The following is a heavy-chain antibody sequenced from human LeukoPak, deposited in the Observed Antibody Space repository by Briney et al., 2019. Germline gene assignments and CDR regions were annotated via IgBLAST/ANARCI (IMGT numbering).Heavy chain of an antibody. CDR1: GGSFSGYY. D-gene: IGHD3-3*01. J-gene: IGHJ4*02. CDR2: ISGSGGST. Sequence: ETLSLTCAVYGGSFSGYYWSWVRQAPGKGLEWVSAISGSGGSTYYADSVKGRFTISRDNSKNTLYLQMNSLRAEDTAVYYCAKDQVPHTYYDFWSGYSYWGQGTLVTVSS. CDR3: AKDQVPHTYYDFWSGYSY. V-gene: IGHV3-23*01.